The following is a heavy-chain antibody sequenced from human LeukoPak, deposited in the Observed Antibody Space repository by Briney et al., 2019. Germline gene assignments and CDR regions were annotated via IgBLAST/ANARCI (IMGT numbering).Heavy chain of an antibody. J-gene: IGHJ4*02. V-gene: IGHV4-61*02. Sequence: NPSETLSLTCTVSGGSISSGSYYWSWIRQPAGRGLEWIGRIYTSGSTNYNPSLKSRVTISVDTSKNQLSLKLSSVTAADTAVYYCARESLAVSIDYWGQGSLVSV. CDR1: GGSISSGSYY. D-gene: IGHD6-19*01. CDR3: ARESLAVSIDY. CDR2: IYTSGST.